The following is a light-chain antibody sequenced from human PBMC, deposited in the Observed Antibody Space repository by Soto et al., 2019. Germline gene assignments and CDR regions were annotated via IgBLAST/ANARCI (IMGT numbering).Light chain of an antibody. CDR2: GNS. V-gene: IGLV1-40*01. CDR3: QSYDSSLSGYV. Sequence: QSVLTQPPSVSGAPGQRVTISCTGSSSNIGAGYDVHWYQQLPGTAPKLLIYGNSNRPSGVPERFSGSKSGTSASLAITGLQAEDEADYYCQSYDSSLSGYVFGSGTKVNV. CDR1: SSNIGAGYD. J-gene: IGLJ1*01.